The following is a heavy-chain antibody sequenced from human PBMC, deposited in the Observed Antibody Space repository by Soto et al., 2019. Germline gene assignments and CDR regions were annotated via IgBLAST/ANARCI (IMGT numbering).Heavy chain of an antibody. Sequence: ASVKVSCKASGYTFTSYDINWVRQATGQGLEWRGCMNPNSGNTGYAQKFQGRVTMTRNTSISTAYMELSSLRSEDTAVYYCARVSIRSWYFYCHYGMDXWGQGTTVTVS. J-gene: IGHJ6*02. D-gene: IGHD6-13*01. CDR3: ARVSIRSWYFYCHYGMDX. V-gene: IGHV1-8*01. CDR1: GYTFTSYD. CDR2: MNPNSGNT.